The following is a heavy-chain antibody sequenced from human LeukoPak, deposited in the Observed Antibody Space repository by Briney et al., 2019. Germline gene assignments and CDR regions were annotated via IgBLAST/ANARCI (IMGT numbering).Heavy chain of an antibody. CDR3: ALIPYCTTATCYYFDY. J-gene: IGHJ4*02. CDR2: ISTYKGDT. D-gene: IGHD2-2*01. Sequence: ASVKVSCKASGYTFTTYGISWVRQAPGQGLEWMGWISTYKGDTKYAQKLQGRVTMTADTSTSTTYMELRSLRSDDTAVYYCALIPYCTTATCYYFDYWGQGTLVTVSS. V-gene: IGHV1-18*01. CDR1: GYTFTTYG.